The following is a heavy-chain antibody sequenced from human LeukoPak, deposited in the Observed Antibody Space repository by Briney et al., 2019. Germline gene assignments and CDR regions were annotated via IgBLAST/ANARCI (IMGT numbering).Heavy chain of an antibody. D-gene: IGHD2-15*01. CDR2: ISSSSSTI. V-gene: IGHV3-48*02. Sequence: GGSLRLSCAASGFTFSSYSMNWARQAPGKGLEWVSYISSSSSTIYYADSVKGRFTISRDNAKNSLYLQMNSLRDDDTAVYYCVRGGGGTYWDYWGQGTLVTVSS. J-gene: IGHJ4*02. CDR3: VRGGGGTYWDY. CDR1: GFTFSSYS.